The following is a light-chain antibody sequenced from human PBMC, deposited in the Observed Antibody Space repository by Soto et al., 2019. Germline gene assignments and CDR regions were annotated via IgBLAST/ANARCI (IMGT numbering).Light chain of an antibody. Sequence: EIVMTQSPASLSVSPGERATLSCRASQNVGSNLAWYQHKPGQAPRFLIYGASTRAAGIPARFSGSGSGTDFTLTISSLQSEDFAVYYCQHYNYWPPKTFGQGTKVDIK. CDR3: QHYNYWPPKT. CDR2: GAS. J-gene: IGKJ1*01. V-gene: IGKV3-15*01. CDR1: QNVGSN.